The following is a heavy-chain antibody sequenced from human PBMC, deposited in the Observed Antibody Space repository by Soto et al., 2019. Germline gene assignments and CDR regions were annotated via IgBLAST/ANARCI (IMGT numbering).Heavy chain of an antibody. CDR1: GYTFTSYG. CDR2: ISAYNGNT. D-gene: IGHD1-26*01. CDR3: ARGLVGATVYYYYGMDV. V-gene: IGHV1-18*01. J-gene: IGHJ6*02. Sequence: QVQLVQSGAEVKKPGASVKVSCKASGYTFTSYGISWVRQAPGQGLEWMGWISAYNGNTNYAQKLQGRVTMTTDTSTSTAYMELRSLRSGDTAVYYCARGLVGATVYYYYGMDVWGQGTTVTVSS.